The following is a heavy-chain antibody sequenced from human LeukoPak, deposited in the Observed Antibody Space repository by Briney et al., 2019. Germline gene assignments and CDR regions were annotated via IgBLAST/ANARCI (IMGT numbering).Heavy chain of an antibody. J-gene: IGHJ6*04. Sequence: GGSLTLSCAASGFTFSGYWMSWLRQAPGKGLEWVANIKQDGGEKYYVDSVKGRFIISRDNAKNSLYLQMNSLRAEDTAVYYCARDRRLGQADVWGKGTTVTISS. CDR1: GFTFSGYW. D-gene: IGHD3-22*01. CDR2: IKQDGGEK. CDR3: ARDRRLGQADV. V-gene: IGHV3-7*01.